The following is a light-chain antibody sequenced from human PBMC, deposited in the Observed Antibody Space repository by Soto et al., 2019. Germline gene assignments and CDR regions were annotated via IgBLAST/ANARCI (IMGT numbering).Light chain of an antibody. Sequence: EIVLTQSPATLSVSVGERATLSCRASQSLSSTYLAWYQQKPGQAPRLLIYAASSRATGIPDRFSARGSGTDFTLTISRLEPEDFAVYYCQQYGYPPKTFGQGTKVEIK. CDR1: QSLSSTY. CDR3: QQYGYPPKT. CDR2: AAS. V-gene: IGKV3-20*01. J-gene: IGKJ1*01.